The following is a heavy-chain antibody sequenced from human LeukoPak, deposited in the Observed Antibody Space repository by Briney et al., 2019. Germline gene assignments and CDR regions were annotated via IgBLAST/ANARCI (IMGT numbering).Heavy chain of an antibody. CDR2: IYPGDSDT. J-gene: IGHJ4*02. Sequence: GESLKISCKGSGYSFTTYWIGWVRQMPGKGLEWMGIIYPGDSDTRYSPSFQGQVTTSADKSISTAYLQWSSLKASDSAMYYCARVNTYSCFDYWGQGTLVTVSS. V-gene: IGHV5-51*01. CDR1: GYSFTTYW. D-gene: IGHD4-11*01. CDR3: ARVNTYSCFDY.